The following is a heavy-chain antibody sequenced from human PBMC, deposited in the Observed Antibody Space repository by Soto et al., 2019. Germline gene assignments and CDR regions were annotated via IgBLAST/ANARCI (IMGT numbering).Heavy chain of an antibody. V-gene: IGHV4-34*01. CDR2: IGHSGGT. J-gene: IGHJ4*02. D-gene: IGHD3-16*01. Sequence: KPSETLSLTCAVYGGSFIGYYWSWIRQPPGKGLEWIGEIGHSGGTVYNPSLESRVTISGDSSNNQFSLKLNSVTAADTAVYYCARHGGYYFDYWGQGAPVTVSS. CDR1: GGSFIGYY. CDR3: ARHGGYYFDY.